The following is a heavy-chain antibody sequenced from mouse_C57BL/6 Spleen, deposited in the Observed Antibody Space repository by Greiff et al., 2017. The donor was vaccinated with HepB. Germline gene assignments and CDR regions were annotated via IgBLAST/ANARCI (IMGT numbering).Heavy chain of an antibody. J-gene: IGHJ1*03. Sequence: VQLQQPGAELVRPGTSVKLSCKASGYTFTSYWMHWVKQRPGQGLEWIGVIDPSDSYTNYNQKFKGKATLTVDTSSSTAYMQLSSLTSEDSAVYYCALSTVVALYWYFDVWGTGTTVTVSS. D-gene: IGHD1-1*01. CDR2: IDPSDSYT. CDR3: ALSTVVALYWYFDV. CDR1: GYTFTSYW. V-gene: IGHV1-59*01.